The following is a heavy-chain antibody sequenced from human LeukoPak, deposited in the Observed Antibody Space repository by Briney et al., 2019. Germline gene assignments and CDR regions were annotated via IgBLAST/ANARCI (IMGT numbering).Heavy chain of an antibody. V-gene: IGHV3-13*01. J-gene: IGHJ4*02. D-gene: IGHD5-18*01. CDR2: TGTAGDT. Sequence: GGSLRLSCAASGFTFSSYDMHWVRQATGKGLEWVLATGTAGDTSYLGSVKGPFTISRENAKNSLYLPMNSLRAEDTAVYYCARATGGYSYDLAYWGQATLVTVSS. CDR1: GFTFSSYD. CDR3: ARATGGYSYDLAY.